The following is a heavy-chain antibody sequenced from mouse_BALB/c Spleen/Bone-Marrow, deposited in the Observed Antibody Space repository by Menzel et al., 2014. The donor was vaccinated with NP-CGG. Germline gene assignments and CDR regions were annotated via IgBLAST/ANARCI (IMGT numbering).Heavy chain of an antibody. V-gene: IGHV1-7*01. D-gene: IGHD1-1*01. CDR1: GYTFTNYW. CDR2: INPSTGYA. CDR3: ARIYYYGRDY. Sequence: QVQIQQSGAELAKPGASVKMSCKASGYTFTNYWMHWVKQRPGQGLEWIGYINPSTGYAEYNQKFKDKATLTADKSSSTAYMQLSSLTSEDSAVYYCARIYYYGRDYCGQGTTLTFSS. J-gene: IGHJ2*01.